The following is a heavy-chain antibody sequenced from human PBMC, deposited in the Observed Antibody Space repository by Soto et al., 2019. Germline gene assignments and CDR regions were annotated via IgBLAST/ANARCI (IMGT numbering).Heavy chain of an antibody. CDR1: GFTFIDYS. CDR3: ARKLYYDSSAYYV. CDR2: ISKSSTYI. D-gene: IGHD3-22*01. Sequence: PGGSLRLSCTASGFTFIDYSMTWVRQAPGEGLEWVSSISKSSTYIYYADSVKGRFTISRDNAKNSLYLQMNSLRVEDTAVYYCARKLYYDSSAYYVWGQGTLVTVSS. V-gene: IGHV3-21*01. J-gene: IGHJ4*02.